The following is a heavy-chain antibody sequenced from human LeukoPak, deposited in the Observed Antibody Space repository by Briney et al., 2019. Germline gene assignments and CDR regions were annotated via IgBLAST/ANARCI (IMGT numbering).Heavy chain of an antibody. Sequence: GGSLRLSCAASGFTFSTYWMTWVRQAPGKGLEWVANIKKDGSEKYYVDSVRGRFTISRDNAKNSLYLQMNSLRAEDTAVYYCARLLAYGGGGEAFDYWGQGTLVTVSS. CDR3: ARLLAYGGGGEAFDY. V-gene: IGHV3-7*01. CDR1: GFTFSTYW. CDR2: IKKDGSEK. D-gene: IGHD1-26*01. J-gene: IGHJ4*02.